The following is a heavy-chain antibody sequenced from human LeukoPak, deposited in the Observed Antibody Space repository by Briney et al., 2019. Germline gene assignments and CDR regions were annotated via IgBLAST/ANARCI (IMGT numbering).Heavy chain of an antibody. D-gene: IGHD3-10*01. J-gene: IGHJ6*03. CDR1: VGSFSGYY. CDR3: ARGYYGSGSHCCHMDV. CDR2: INHSGST. V-gene: IGHV4-34*01. Sequence: SETLSLTCAVYVGSFSGYYWSWIRQPPGKGLEWIGEINHSGSTNYNSSLKSRVTISVDTSKNQFSLKLSSVTAADTAVYYCARGYYGSGSHCCHMDVWGKGATITVS.